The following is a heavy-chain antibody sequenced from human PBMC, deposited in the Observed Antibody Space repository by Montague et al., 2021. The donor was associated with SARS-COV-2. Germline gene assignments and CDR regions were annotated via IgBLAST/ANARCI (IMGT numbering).Heavy chain of an antibody. Sequence: SETLSLTCGVYGGSFNFYYWSWIRQPPGKGLEWIGEINYHGSTNNNPSLKTRVTISIDTSKNQFSLKLSSVTAADTAVYYCARGQEVDAINGDLDYWGQGTLVTVSS. CDR1: GGSFNFYY. V-gene: IGHV4-34*01. CDR2: INYHGST. J-gene: IGHJ4*02. CDR3: ARGQEVDAINGDLDY. D-gene: IGHD2-15*01.